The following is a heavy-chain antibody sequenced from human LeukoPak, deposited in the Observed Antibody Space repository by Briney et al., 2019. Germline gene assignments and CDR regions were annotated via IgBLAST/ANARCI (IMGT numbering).Heavy chain of an antibody. J-gene: IGHJ4*02. Sequence: GESLKISCKGSGYSFTTNWIGWVRQMPGKGLEWVAIIYPGDSDRGHSPSFQGQVTISADKSISTAYLQWNSLKASDTATYYCVRLGGGAGAWYEGRGDFDYWGQGTLVTVSS. V-gene: IGHV5-51*01. D-gene: IGHD6-19*01. CDR2: IYPGDSDR. CDR3: VRLGGGAGAWYEGRGDFDY. CDR1: GYSFTTNW.